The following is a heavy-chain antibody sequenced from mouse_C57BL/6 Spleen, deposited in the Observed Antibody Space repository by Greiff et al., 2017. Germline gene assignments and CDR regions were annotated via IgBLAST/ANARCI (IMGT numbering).Heavy chain of an antibody. J-gene: IGHJ2*01. V-gene: IGHV1-18*01. Sequence: VQLQQSGPELVKPGASVQIPCKASGYTFTDYNMDWVKQSHGKSLEWIGDINPNNGGTIYNQKFKGKATLTVDKSSSTAYMELRSLTSEDTAVYYCARRYGSSFYFDYWGQGTTLTVSS. CDR3: ARRYGSSFYFDY. D-gene: IGHD1-1*01. CDR1: GYTFTDYN. CDR2: INPNNGGT.